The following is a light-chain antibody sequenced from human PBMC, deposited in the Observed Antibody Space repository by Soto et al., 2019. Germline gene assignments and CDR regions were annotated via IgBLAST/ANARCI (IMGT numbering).Light chain of an antibody. J-gene: IGKJ3*01. Sequence: EIVLTQSPGTLSLSPGERAPLSCRASQSVSNTYLAWYQQKPGQAPRLLIYGASTRATGIPDRFSGSGSGTDFTLTISRLEPEAVAVYYCQQYGRSPGLFTFGHGTKVEIK. CDR1: QSVSNTY. CDR2: GAS. CDR3: QQYGRSPGLFT. V-gene: IGKV3-20*01.